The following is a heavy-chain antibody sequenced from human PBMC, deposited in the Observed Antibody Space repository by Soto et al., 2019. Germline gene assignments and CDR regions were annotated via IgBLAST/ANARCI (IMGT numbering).Heavy chain of an antibody. CDR2: ISTHNGNT. Sequence: QVQLVQSGAEVKKPGASVKVSCKASGYTFTNYYIHWVRQAPGQGLEWMGWISTHNGNTIYAQKFQGRVIMTMDTSTTTVYMELRSLRPDDTAVYLCAREGILGLFDAYDLWGQGTMVTVSS. J-gene: IGHJ3*01. CDR3: AREGILGLFDAYDL. CDR1: GYTFTNYY. V-gene: IGHV1-18*04. D-gene: IGHD3-3*01.